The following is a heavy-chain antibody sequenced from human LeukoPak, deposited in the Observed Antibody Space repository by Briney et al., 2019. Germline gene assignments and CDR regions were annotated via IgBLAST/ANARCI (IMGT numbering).Heavy chain of an antibody. CDR1: GFTFNTHW. V-gene: IGHV3-74*01. Sequence: GGSLRLSCEVSGFTFNTHWMHWVRQAPGKGLVWVSRIDSDVSSTTYADSVKGRFTISRDNAKNTLYLQMNSLRTEDMAVYYCARETYYDFWSGYYHYYYYMDVWGKGTMVTVSS. D-gene: IGHD3-3*01. CDR2: IDSDVSST. J-gene: IGHJ6*03. CDR3: ARETYYDFWSGYYHYYYYMDV.